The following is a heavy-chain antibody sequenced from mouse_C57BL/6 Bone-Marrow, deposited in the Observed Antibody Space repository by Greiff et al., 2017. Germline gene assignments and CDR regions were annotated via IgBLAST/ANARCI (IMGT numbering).Heavy chain of an antibody. Sequence: EVKLMESGPGLVKPSQSLFLTCSVTGYSITSGYYWNWIRQFPGNKLEWMGYISYDGSNNYNPSLKNRISITRDTSKNQFFLKLNSVPTEDTATYYCARRRWLLGGFDYWGQGTTLTVSS. CDR2: ISYDGSN. V-gene: IGHV3-6*01. D-gene: IGHD2-3*01. J-gene: IGHJ2*01. CDR1: GYSITSGYY. CDR3: ARRRWLLGGFDY.